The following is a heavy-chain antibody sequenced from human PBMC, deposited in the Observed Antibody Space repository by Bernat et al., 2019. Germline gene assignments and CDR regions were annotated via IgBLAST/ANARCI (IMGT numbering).Heavy chain of an antibody. J-gene: IGHJ4*02. CDR3: ARGEHSGGGYGQDY. CDR2: IYYSGST. CDR1: GGSISSCGYY. V-gene: IGHV4-31*03. D-gene: IGHD6-25*01. Sequence: QVQLQESGPGLVKPSHHLSLTCTVSGGSISSCGYYCSWIRQHPGKALEWIGYIYYSGSTYYKPSLKSRVTISVATSKNQFSLKLSSVTAADTAVYYRARGEHSGGGYGQDYWGQGTLVTVS.